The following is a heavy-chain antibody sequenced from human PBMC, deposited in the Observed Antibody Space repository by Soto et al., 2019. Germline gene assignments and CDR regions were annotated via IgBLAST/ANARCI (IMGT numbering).Heavy chain of an antibody. CDR1: GFTFSSYS. CDR3: ARAQYSSMSRAAYGMDV. D-gene: IGHD6-13*01. V-gene: IGHV3-48*02. CDR2: ISSSSSTI. J-gene: IGHJ6*02. Sequence: EVQLVESGGGLVQPGGSLRLSCAASGFTFSSYSMNWVRQAPGKGLEWVSYISSSSSTIYYADSVKGRFTISRDNAKNPLYLQMNSLRDEDTAVYYCARAQYSSMSRAAYGMDVWGQGTTVTVSS.